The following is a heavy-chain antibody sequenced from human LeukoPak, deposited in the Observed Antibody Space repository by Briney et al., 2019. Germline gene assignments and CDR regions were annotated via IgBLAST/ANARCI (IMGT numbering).Heavy chain of an antibody. CDR1: GGTFSSYA. D-gene: IGHD3-22*01. CDR2: IIPIFGTA. J-gene: IGHJ3*02. Sequence: SVKVSCKASGGTFSSYAISWVRQAPGQGLEWMGGIIPIFGTANYAQKFQGRVTITTDVSTSTAYMELSSLRSEDTAVYYCARHTRHYYDSSGDAFDIWGQGTMVTVSS. V-gene: IGHV1-69*05. CDR3: ARHTRHYYDSSGDAFDI.